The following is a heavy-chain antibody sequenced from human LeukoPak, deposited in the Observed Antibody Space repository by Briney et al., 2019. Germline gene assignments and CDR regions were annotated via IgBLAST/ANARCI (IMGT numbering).Heavy chain of an antibody. V-gene: IGHV4-34*01. CDR1: GEFFSGYY. Sequence: SETLSLTCDVYGEFFSGYYWSWIRQPPGKGLEWIGDINHSGTTKYNPSLKSRVTLLIDISKSHFSLKVNSVTAADTAVYYCARLPLGAFGEVLNFDLWGQGTVVTVSS. CDR2: INHSGTT. D-gene: IGHD3-10*01. CDR3: ARLPLGAFGEVLNFDL. J-gene: IGHJ4*02.